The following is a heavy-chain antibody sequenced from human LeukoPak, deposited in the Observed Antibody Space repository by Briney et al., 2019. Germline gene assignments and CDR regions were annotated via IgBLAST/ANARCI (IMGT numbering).Heavy chain of an antibody. Sequence: KSGGSLRLSCAAPGFTFSSYSMNWVRQAPGKSLEWVASINTDSTYIYYADSMKGRFTISRDNAKNSLYLQMNSLRAEDTAVYYCARGFFYGDPFFDYWGQGSLVTVSS. J-gene: IGHJ4*02. CDR2: INTDSTYI. D-gene: IGHD2/OR15-2a*01. CDR1: GFTFSSYS. CDR3: ARGFFYGDPFFDY. V-gene: IGHV3-21*06.